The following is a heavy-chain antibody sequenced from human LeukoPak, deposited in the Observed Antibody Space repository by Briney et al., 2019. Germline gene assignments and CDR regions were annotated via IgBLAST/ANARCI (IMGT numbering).Heavy chain of an antibody. V-gene: IGHV3-23*01. J-gene: IGHJ4*02. Sequence: SGGSLRLSCAASGFTFSNYAMSWVRQAPGKGLEWVSSIHYSGGSTYYGDSVKGRFTISRDNSNNTLYLQMNSLRAEDTAFYYCARRVVGGSAGFDSWGLGTLVTVSS. CDR1: GFTFSNYA. CDR3: ARRVVGGSAGFDS. CDR2: IHYSGGST. D-gene: IGHD1-26*01.